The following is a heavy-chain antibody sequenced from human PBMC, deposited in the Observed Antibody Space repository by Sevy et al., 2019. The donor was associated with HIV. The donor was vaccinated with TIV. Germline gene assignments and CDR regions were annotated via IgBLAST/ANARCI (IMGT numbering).Heavy chain of an antibody. CDR1: GGSISSYY. D-gene: IGHD2-15*01. CDR2: IYYSGST. CDR3: ARAGGNGAFDI. V-gene: IGHV4-59*01. Sequence: SETLSLTCTVSGGSISSYYWSWIRQPPGKGLEWMGYIYYSGSTNYNPSLKSRVTISVDTSKNQFSLKLSSVTAADTAVYYCARAGGNGAFDIWGQGTMVTVSS. J-gene: IGHJ3*02.